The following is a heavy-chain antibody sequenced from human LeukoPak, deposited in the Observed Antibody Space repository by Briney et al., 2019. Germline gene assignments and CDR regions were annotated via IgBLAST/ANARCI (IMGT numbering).Heavy chain of an antibody. D-gene: IGHD2-15*01. CDR2: IYPGDSDT. CDR3: ARLISGYFDY. Sequence: KGGASLQISCEGSGSSFTSYWIGWVRQLPGKGLEWMGIIYPGDSDTRYSPSFQGQVTISADKSISTAYLQWSSLKASDTAMYYCARLISGYFDYWGQGTLVTVSS. CDR1: GSSFTSYW. J-gene: IGHJ4*02. V-gene: IGHV5-51*01.